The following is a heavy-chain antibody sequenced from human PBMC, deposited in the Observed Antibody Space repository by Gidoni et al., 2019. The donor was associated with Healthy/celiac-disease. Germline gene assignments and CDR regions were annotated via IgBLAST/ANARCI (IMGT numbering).Heavy chain of an antibody. V-gene: IGHV3-66*01. CDR1: GFTVRSNY. Sequence: EVQLVESGGGLVQPGGSLRLSCSASGFTVRSNYMSWVRQAPGKGLEWVSVIYSGGSTYYADSVKGRFTISRDNSKNTLYLQMNSLRAEDTAVYYCARDGRRGYSGYPFDIWGQGTMVTVSS. CDR3: ARDGRRGYSGYPFDI. J-gene: IGHJ3*02. CDR2: IYSGGST. D-gene: IGHD5-12*01.